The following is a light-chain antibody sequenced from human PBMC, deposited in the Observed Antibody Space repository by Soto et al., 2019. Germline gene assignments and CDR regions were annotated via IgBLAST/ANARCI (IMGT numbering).Light chain of an antibody. Sequence: EIVMTQSPATLSVSPGERATLSCRASQTVSSNLAWYQQKPGQAPRLLIYDASTMATGVPARFSGSGSGAEFTLTISSLQSEEFAVYYCQQFNNWPLTFGGGTKVEIK. CDR2: DAS. CDR3: QQFNNWPLT. CDR1: QTVSSN. J-gene: IGKJ4*01. V-gene: IGKV3-15*01.